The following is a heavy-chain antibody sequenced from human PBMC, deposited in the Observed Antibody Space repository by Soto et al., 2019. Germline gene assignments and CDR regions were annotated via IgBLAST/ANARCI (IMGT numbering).Heavy chain of an antibody. D-gene: IGHD2-2*01. CDR3: ARDYLDCSSTSCYWALYYYYYGMDV. CDR1: GYTFTSYG. Sequence: ASVKVSCKASGYTFTSYGISWVRQAPGQGLEWMGWISAYNGNTNYAQKLQGRVTMTTDTSTSTAYMELRSLRSDDTAVYYCARDYLDCSSTSCYWALYYYYYGMDVWGQGTTVTVSS. CDR2: ISAYNGNT. V-gene: IGHV1-18*01. J-gene: IGHJ6*02.